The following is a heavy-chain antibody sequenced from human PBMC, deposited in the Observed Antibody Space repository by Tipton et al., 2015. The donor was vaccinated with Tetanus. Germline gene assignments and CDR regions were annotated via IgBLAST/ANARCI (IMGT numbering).Heavy chain of an antibody. Sequence: QLVQSGAEVKKPGASVKVSCKASGYTFTSYDINWVRQATGQGLEWMGWMNPNSGNTGYAQKFQGRVTMTRNTSISTAYMELSSLRSEDTAVYYCARSKLVVPAASYYYGMDVWGQGTTVTVSS. D-gene: IGHD2-2*01. V-gene: IGHV1-8*01. CDR2: MNPNSGNT. CDR1: GYTFTSYD. CDR3: ARSKLVVPAASYYYGMDV. J-gene: IGHJ6*02.